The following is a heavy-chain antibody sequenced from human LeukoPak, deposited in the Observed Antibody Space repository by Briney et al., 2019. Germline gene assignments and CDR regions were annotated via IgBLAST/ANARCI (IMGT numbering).Heavy chain of an antibody. V-gene: IGHV4-39*01. CDR1: GGSISSTSSY. CDR3: VSYATIPLRCLS. J-gene: IGHJ4*02. Sequence: SETLSLTCTVSGGSISSTSSYWRWIRQPPGKGLEWIGSISYSGSTYYNPSLKRRVTLSVDTSKNQFSLKLSSVTAADTAVYDCVSYATIPLRCLSGGQGTLVSVSS. CDR2: ISYSGST. D-gene: IGHD3-3*01.